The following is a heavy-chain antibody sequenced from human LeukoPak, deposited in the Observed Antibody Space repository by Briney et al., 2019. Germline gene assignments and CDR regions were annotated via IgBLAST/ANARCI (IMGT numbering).Heavy chain of an antibody. CDR2: IHYSGST. V-gene: IGHV4-59*08. CDR3: ARGFRGPNFDY. CDR1: GDSISSYY. Sequence: SETLSLTCTVSGDSISSYYWSWIRQPPGKGLEWIGYIHYSGSTNYNPSLKSRVTISGDTSKNQFSLKLSSVTAADTAVYYCARGFRGPNFDYWGQGTLVTVSS. D-gene: IGHD3-10*01. J-gene: IGHJ4*02.